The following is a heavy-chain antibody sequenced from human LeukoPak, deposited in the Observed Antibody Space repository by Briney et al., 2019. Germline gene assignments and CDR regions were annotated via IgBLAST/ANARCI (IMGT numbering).Heavy chain of an antibody. V-gene: IGHV3-64*01. D-gene: IGHD1-26*01. CDR1: GFTFSSYA. CDR2: ISSNGGST. J-gene: IGHJ4*02. Sequence: GGSLRLPCAASGFTFSSYAMHWVRQAPGKGLEYVSAISSNGGSTYYANSVKGRFTISRDNSKNTLYLQMGSLRAEDMAVYYCARSSGSYIGDVDYWGQGTLVTVSS. CDR3: ARSSGSYIGDVDY.